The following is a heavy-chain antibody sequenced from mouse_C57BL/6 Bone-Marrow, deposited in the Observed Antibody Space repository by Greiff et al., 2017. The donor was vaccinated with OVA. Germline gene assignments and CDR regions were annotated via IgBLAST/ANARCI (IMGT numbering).Heavy chain of an antibody. CDR2: IDPSDSYT. D-gene: IGHD1-1*01. CDR1: GYTFTSYW. Sequence: QVQLQQPGAELVKPGASVKLSCKASGYTFTSYWMQWVKQRPGQGLEWIGEIDPSDSYTNYNQKFKGKATLTVDKSSSTAYMQLSSLTSEDSAVYYCARYPITTVGATGYFDVWGTGTTVTVSS. J-gene: IGHJ1*03. V-gene: IGHV1-50*01. CDR3: ARYPITTVGATGYFDV.